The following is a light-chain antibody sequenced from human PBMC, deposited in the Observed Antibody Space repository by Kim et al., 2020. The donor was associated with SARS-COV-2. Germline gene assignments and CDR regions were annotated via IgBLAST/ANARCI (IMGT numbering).Light chain of an antibody. V-gene: IGLV4-69*01. Sequence: SVKPAGTLGDGHNSYAIEWHQQRPGRGPHFLLKVNRDGSHYKGDGIPDRFSGSSSESERYLTISTLQSDDEADYYCQTWGTPVVFGGGTQLTVL. CDR2: VNRDGSH. CDR3: QTWGTPVV. J-gene: IGLJ2*01. CDR1: DGHNSYA.